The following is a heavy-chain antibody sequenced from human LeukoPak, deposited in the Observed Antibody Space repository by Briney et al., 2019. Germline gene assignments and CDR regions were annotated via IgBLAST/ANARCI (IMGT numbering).Heavy chain of an antibody. Sequence: ASVKVSCKASGYTFTSYDINWVRQATGQGLEWMGWMNPNSGNTGYAQKFQGRVTMTRNTSISTAYMELSSLRSEDTAVYYCARCLIGQWLVPNWGQGTLVTVSS. CDR2: MNPNSGNT. V-gene: IGHV1-8*01. D-gene: IGHD6-19*01. CDR3: ARCLIGQWLVPN. J-gene: IGHJ4*02. CDR1: GYTFTSYD.